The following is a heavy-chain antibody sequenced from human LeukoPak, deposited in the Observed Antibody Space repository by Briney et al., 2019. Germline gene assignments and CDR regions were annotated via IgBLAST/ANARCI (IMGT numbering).Heavy chain of an antibody. V-gene: IGHV3-48*01. CDR1: GFTFSSYS. J-gene: IGHJ4*02. CDR3: AREGTSVDYGLYFDY. D-gene: IGHD4-17*01. CDR2: ISSSSSTI. Sequence: PGGSLRLSCAASGFTFSSYSMNWVRQGPGKGLEWVSYISSSSSTIYYADSVKGRFTISRDNAKNSLYLQMNSLRAEDTAVYYCAREGTSVDYGLYFDYWGQGTPVTVSS.